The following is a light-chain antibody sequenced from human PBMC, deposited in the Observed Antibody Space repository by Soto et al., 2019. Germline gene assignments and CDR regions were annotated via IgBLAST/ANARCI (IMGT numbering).Light chain of an antibody. CDR1: QGVSRGY. CDR2: GVS. Sequence: DIVFTQSPSTLSLSPGDQATHTCRASQGVSRGYLAWYQQKPGRAPRLLIYGVSSRATGISDRFTGSGSGTDFTLTINRLEPEDFAVYYCQHYVTSLTTFGQGTKVDIK. J-gene: IGKJ1*01. CDR3: QHYVTSLTT. V-gene: IGKV3-20*01.